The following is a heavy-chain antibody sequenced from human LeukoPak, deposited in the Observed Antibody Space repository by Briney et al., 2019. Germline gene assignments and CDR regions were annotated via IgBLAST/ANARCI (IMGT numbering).Heavy chain of an antibody. CDR1: VGSISRSDYY. CDR3: ASATGRGSVDPGTSGYITS. D-gene: IGHD3-22*01. CDR2: VYYTGRT. V-gene: IGHV4-39*01. Sequence: PSETLSLTCTVAVGSISRSDYYWDWLRQPPGKGLEWIGRVYYTGRTDYNPSLVTRVTISIDTSRNQFSLRLSSVTPSDTAVYYCASATGRGSVDPGTSGYITSWGQGTLVTVSS. J-gene: IGHJ5*02.